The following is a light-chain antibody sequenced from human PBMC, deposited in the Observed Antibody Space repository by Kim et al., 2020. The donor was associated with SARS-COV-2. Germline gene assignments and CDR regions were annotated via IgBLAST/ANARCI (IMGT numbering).Light chain of an antibody. CDR2: EDN. CDR3: QSYDSSKV. CDR1: SGSIASNY. V-gene: IGLV6-57*03. Sequence: PGRMGTISRTRSSGSIASNYGQWDQQRPGSAPPTLIYEDNQRPSGVPDRFSGSIDSSSNSASLTISGLKTEDEADYYCQSYDSSKVFGGGTQLTVL. J-gene: IGLJ3*02.